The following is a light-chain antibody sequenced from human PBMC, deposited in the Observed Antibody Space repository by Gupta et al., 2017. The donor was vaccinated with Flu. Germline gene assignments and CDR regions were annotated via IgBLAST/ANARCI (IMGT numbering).Light chain of an antibody. CDR3: QKDGNSPTT. CDR1: QSVGSCY. Sequence: EIVLTQSPGILSLSPGERATLSCRASQSVGSCYLAWYQQKPGQAPSLLIYGASSSATVIPDRFSGSGSGTDFTLTISRLEPEDFAVYYCQKDGNSPTTFGRGTKVEI. CDR2: GAS. J-gene: IGKJ4*01. V-gene: IGKV3-20*01.